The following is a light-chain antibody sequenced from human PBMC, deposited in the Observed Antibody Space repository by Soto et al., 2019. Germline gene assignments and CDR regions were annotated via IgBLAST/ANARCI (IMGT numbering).Light chain of an antibody. CDR3: SSYTSSSTLV. Sequence: QSVLTQPASVSGSPGQSITISCTGTSSDVGGYNYVSWYQQHPGKVPKVMIYDVSNRPSGVSNRFSGSKSGNTASLTISGLQAEDEAVYYCSSYTSSSTLVFGGGTKLTVL. CDR1: SSDVGGYNY. J-gene: IGLJ2*01. V-gene: IGLV2-14*01. CDR2: DVS.